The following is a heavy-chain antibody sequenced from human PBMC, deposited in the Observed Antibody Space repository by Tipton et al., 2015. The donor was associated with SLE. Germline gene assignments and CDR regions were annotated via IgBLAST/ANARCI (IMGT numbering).Heavy chain of an antibody. V-gene: IGHV1-18*01. D-gene: IGHD3-22*01. CDR1: GYTFTSYG. CDR2: ISAYNGNT. Sequence: QSGAEVKKPGASVKVSCKASGYTFTSYGISWVRQAPGQGLEWMGWISAYNGNTNYAQKLQGRVTMTTDTSTSTAYMELRSLRSDDTAVYYCARAEDYYDSSGYYYVPDYWGQGTLVTVSS. CDR3: ARAEDYYDSSGYYYVPDY. J-gene: IGHJ4*02.